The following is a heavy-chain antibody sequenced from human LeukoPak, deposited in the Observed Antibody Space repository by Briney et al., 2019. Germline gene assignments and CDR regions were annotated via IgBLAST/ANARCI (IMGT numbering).Heavy chain of an antibody. V-gene: IGHV3-23*01. CDR1: GFTFSTYG. CDR2: VSSTGGTT. Sequence: GGTLRLSCAASGFTFSTYGMSWVRQAPGKGLEWVSAVSSTGGTTYYADSVKGRFTISRDNSKNTLFLQMNSLRAEDTAVYYCAKNGDRGAFCSGGTCYPYYYYYMDVWGKGTTVIISS. J-gene: IGHJ6*03. CDR3: AKNGDRGAFCSGGTCYPYYYYYMDV. D-gene: IGHD2-15*01.